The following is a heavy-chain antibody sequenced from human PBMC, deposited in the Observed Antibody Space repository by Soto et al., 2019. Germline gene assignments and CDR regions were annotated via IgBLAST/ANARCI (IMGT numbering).Heavy chain of an antibody. Sequence: XVKVSCKASGYTFTGYYMHWVRQAPGQGLEWMGWINPNSGGTNYAQKFQGWVTMTRDTSISTAYMELSRLRSEDTAVYYCARGNIVVVTGAHYFDYWGQGTLVTVSS. V-gene: IGHV1-2*04. J-gene: IGHJ4*02. CDR2: INPNSGGT. CDR3: ARGNIVVVTGAHYFDY. CDR1: GYTFTGYY. D-gene: IGHD2-21*02.